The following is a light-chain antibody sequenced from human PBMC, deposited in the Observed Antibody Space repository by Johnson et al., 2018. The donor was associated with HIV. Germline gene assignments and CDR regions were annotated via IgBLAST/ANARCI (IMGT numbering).Light chain of an antibody. Sequence: QSVFTQPPSASGTPGQRVTISCSGSSSNIGSNTVNWYQQLPGTAPKLLIYRNNQRPSGVPDRFSGSKSGTSASLAISGLQAEDEADYYCAAWDDSLRGVFGTGTKVTVL. CDR3: AAWDDSLRGV. CDR1: SSNIGSNT. V-gene: IGLV1-44*01. J-gene: IGLJ1*01. CDR2: RNN.